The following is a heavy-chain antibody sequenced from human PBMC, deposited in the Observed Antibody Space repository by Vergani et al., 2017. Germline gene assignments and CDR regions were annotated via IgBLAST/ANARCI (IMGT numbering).Heavy chain of an antibody. CDR3: ARGGTYYDFWSGQTDAFDI. CDR1: GFTFSSYA. D-gene: IGHD3-3*01. J-gene: IGHJ3*02. Sequence: EVQLLESGGGLVQPGGSLRLSCAASGFTFSSYAMSWVRQAPGKGLEWVSAISGSGGSTYYANSVKGRFTISRNNSKNTLYLQMGMLRAEDMAVYYCARGGTYYDFWSGQTDAFDIWGQGTMVTVSS. V-gene: IGHV3-23*01. CDR2: ISGSGGST.